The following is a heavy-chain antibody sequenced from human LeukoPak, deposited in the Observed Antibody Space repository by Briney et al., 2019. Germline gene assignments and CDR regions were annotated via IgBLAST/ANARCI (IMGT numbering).Heavy chain of an antibody. V-gene: IGHV1-2*02. D-gene: IGHD3-10*01. CDR2: INPHSGAT. J-gene: IGHJ5*02. Sequence: ASVKVSCKASGYTFTGYYIHWVRQAPGQGPEWMGWINPHSGATNYAQKFQGRVTMTRDTSISTAFMELSSLRSDDTAMYFCSRDLLMYYSGSGESTWGQGTQVAVSS. CDR3: SRDLLMYYSGSGEST. CDR1: GYTFTGYY.